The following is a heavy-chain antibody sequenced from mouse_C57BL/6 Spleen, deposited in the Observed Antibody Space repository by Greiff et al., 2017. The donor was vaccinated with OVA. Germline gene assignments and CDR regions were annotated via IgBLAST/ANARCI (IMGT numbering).Heavy chain of an antibody. V-gene: IGHV1-80*01. CDR2: IYPGDGDT. CDR3: ARGESNYYAMDY. Sequence: QVQLKESGAELVKPGASVKISCKASGYAFSSYWMNWVKQRPGKGLEWIGQIYPGDGDTNYNGKFKGKATLTADKSSSTAYMQLSSLTSEDSAVYFCARGESNYYAMDYWGQGTSVTVSS. CDR1: GYAFSSYW. J-gene: IGHJ4*01. D-gene: IGHD2-5*01.